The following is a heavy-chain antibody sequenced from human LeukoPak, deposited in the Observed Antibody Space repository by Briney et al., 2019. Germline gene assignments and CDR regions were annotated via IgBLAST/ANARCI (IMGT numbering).Heavy chain of an antibody. Sequence: PSETLSLTCTVSGGSISSYYWGWIRQPPGKGLEWIGSIYYSGSTYYNPSLKSRVTISVDTSKNQFSLKLSSVTAADTAVYYCARVVVDTAMAKPQLFDPWGQGTLVTVSS. D-gene: IGHD5-18*01. CDR3: ARVVVDTAMAKPQLFDP. CDR1: GGSISSYY. CDR2: IYYSGST. J-gene: IGHJ5*02. V-gene: IGHV4-39*07.